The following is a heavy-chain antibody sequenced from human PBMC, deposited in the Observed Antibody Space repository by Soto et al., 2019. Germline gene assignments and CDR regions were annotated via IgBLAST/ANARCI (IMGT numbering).Heavy chain of an antibody. Sequence: ASVKVSCKSSGYRFETYAMSWVRQAPGQGLEWMGWIRAYNIDTYYAQKFQDRVTMTTDTSTGTAYMELGSLRSDDTAVYYCARGHGVIIGAMDVWGQGTTVTVSS. V-gene: IGHV1-18*01. D-gene: IGHD3-3*01. CDR1: GYRFETYA. J-gene: IGHJ6*02. CDR3: ARGHGVIIGAMDV. CDR2: IRAYNIDT.